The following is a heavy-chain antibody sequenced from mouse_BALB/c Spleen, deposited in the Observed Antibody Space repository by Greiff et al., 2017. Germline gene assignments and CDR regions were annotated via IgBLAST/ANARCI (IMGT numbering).Heavy chain of an antibody. Sequence: EVQGVESGGGLVKPGGSLKLSCAASGFTFSSYAMSWVRQSPEKRLEWVAEISSGGSYTYYPDTVTGRCTISRDNAKNTLYLVMSSLRSDDSAMYYCARGDGYDGYYAMDYWGQGTSVTVSS. J-gene: IGHJ4*01. CDR2: ISSGGSYT. D-gene: IGHD2-2*01. V-gene: IGHV5-9-4*01. CDR3: ARGDGYDGYYAMDY. CDR1: GFTFSSYA.